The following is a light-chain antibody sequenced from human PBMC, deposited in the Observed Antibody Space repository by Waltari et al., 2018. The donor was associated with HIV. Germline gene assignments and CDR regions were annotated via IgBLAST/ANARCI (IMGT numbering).Light chain of an antibody. Sequence: QSALTQPRSVSGSPGQSVTISCTGTSSDVGGDNYVSWYQQPPGKAPKPMIYVVTKRPSGVPDRFSGSKSGNTASLTISGLQAEDEADYFCCSYAGGYTVVFGGGTKLTVL. CDR2: VVT. V-gene: IGLV2-11*01. CDR1: SSDVGGDNY. J-gene: IGLJ3*02. CDR3: CSYAGGYTVV.